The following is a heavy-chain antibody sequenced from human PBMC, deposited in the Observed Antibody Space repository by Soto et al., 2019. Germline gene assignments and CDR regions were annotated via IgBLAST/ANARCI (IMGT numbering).Heavy chain of an antibody. CDR1: GGTFSSYA. CDR2: IIPIFGTA. D-gene: IGHD3-22*01. V-gene: IGHV1-69*13. J-gene: IGHJ6*02. Sequence: PSVKVSCKASGGTFSSYAISWVRQAPGQGLEWMGGIIPIFGTANYAQKFQGRVTITADESTSTAYMELSSLRSEDTAVYYCARRGLNYYDSSGPNYYYYGMDVWGQGTTVTVSS. CDR3: ARRGLNYYDSSGPNYYYYGMDV.